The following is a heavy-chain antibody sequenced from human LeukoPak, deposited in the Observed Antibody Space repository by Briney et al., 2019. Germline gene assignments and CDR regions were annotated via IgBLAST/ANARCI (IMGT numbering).Heavy chain of an antibody. CDR3: ARLLGWGSSWYLHYYYYMDV. CDR2: INPNSGGT. J-gene: IGHJ6*03. V-gene: IGHV1-2*02. D-gene: IGHD6-13*01. Sequence: GASVKVSCKASGYTFTSYGISWVRQAPGQGLEWMGWINPNSGGTNYAQKFQGRVTMTRDTSISTAYMELSRLRSDDTAVYYCARLLGWGSSWYLHYYYYMDVWGKGTTVTVSS. CDR1: GYTFTSYG.